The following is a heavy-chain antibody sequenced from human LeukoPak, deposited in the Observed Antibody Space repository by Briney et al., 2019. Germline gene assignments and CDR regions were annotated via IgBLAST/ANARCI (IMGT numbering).Heavy chain of an antibody. Sequence: PSETLSLTCAVYGGSFSGYYWSWVRQAPGKGLEWVSVIYSGGSTYYADSVKGRFTISRDNSKNTLYLQMNSLRAEDTAVYYCARDLDYWGQGTLVTVSS. V-gene: IGHV3-53*01. CDR3: ARDLDY. CDR2: IYSGGST. J-gene: IGHJ4*02. CDR1: GGSFSGYY.